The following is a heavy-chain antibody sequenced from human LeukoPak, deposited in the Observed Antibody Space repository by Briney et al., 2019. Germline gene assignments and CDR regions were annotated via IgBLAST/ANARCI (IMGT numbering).Heavy chain of an antibody. CDR3: AKDLSAYCTGGTCYPTWFDP. J-gene: IGHJ5*02. CDR2: IRYDGSDK. Sequence: GGSLRLSCAASGFTFSSYGMHWVRQAPGKGLEWVAFIRYDGSDKHYADSVKGRFTISRDNSKNTLYLQMNSLRPDDTSVYYCAKDLSAYCTGGTCYPTWFDPWGQGTLVTVSS. V-gene: IGHV3-30*02. D-gene: IGHD2-15*01. CDR1: GFTFSSYG.